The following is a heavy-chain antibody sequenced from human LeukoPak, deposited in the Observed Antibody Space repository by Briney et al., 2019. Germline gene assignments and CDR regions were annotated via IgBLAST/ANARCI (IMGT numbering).Heavy chain of an antibody. D-gene: IGHD5-18*01. V-gene: IGHV3-23*01. CDR2: ISGSGGST. CDR3: AKSHVDTAMVTGDY. CDR1: GFTSVNYA. J-gene: IGHJ4*02. Sequence: GGSLRLSCAATGFTSVNYAMSWVRQAPGKGLEWVSAISGSGGSTYYADSVKGRFTISRDNSKNTLYLQMNSLRAEDTAVYYCAKSHVDTAMVTGDYWGQGTLVTVSS.